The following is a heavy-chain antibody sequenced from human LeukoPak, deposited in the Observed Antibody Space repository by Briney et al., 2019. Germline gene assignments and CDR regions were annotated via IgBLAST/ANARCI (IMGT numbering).Heavy chain of an antibody. Sequence: GGSLRLSCAASGFTFSSYGMHWVRQAPGKGLEWVAFIRYDGSNKYYADSVKGRVTISRDNSNNTLYLQMNSLRAEDTAVYYCAGGYSYGWLAFDYWGQGTLVTVSS. CDR3: AGGYSYGWLAFDY. D-gene: IGHD5-18*01. CDR1: GFTFSSYG. CDR2: IRYDGSNK. V-gene: IGHV3-30*02. J-gene: IGHJ4*02.